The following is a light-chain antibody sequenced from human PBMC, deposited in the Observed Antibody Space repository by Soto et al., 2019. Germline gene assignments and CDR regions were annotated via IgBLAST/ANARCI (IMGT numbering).Light chain of an antibody. J-gene: IGLJ2*01. Sequence: QSVLTQPPSVSGAPGQRVTISCTGTSSNIGAGYDVHWYQQLPGTAPKLLIYGNSNRPSGVPDRFSGSKSGTSASLAITGLQAEEEADYSCQSYDSILSGCVVFGGGTKLTVL. CDR3: QSYDSILSGCVV. CDR1: SSNIGAGYD. CDR2: GNS. V-gene: IGLV1-40*01.